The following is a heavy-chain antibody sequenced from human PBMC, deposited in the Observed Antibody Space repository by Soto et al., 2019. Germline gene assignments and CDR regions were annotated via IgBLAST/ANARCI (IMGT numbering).Heavy chain of an antibody. CDR2: IYPGDSDT. J-gene: IGHJ6*03. Sequence: PGESLKISCKGSGYSFTSYWIGWVRQMPGKGLEWMGIIYPGDSDTRYSPSFQGQVTISADKSISTAYLQWSSLKASDTAMYYCARQAEYSTSWYPEARSIVYYYMDVWGEGTTVTVSS. CDR1: GYSFTSYW. D-gene: IGHD6-13*01. CDR3: ARQAEYSTSWYPEARSIVYYYMDV. V-gene: IGHV5-51*01.